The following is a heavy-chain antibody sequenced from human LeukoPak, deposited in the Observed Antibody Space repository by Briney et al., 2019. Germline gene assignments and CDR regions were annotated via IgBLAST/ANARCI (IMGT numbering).Heavy chain of an antibody. CDR1: GYTFTSYG. CDR3: ARGGWTIVVVPAFYGMDV. D-gene: IGHD2-2*01. J-gene: IGHJ6*02. CDR2: ISAYNGDT. V-gene: IGHV1-18*01. Sequence: ASVKVSCKASGYTFTSYGITWVRQAPGQGLEWMGWISAYNGDTNYAQKFQDRVTMTTDTSTITAYMELRSLRSDDTAVYYCARGGWTIVVVPAFYGMDVWGQGTTVTVSS.